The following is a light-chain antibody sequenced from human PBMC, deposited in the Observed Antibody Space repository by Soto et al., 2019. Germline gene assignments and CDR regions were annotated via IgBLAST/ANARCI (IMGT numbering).Light chain of an antibody. J-gene: IGLJ1*01. Sequence: QSARAQPVFVSNAPGQSISISCTGTNSDVGGYNYVSWYQQHPGKVPKLMIYDVSNRPSGVSNRFSGSKSGNTASLAISGLQAEDEAAYYCSSYTAPTTSYVFGPGTKVTLL. CDR1: NSDVGGYNY. CDR3: SSYTAPTTSYV. CDR2: DVS. V-gene: IGLV2-14*03.